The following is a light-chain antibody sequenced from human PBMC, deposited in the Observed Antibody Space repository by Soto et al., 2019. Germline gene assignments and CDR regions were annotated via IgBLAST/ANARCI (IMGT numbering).Light chain of an antibody. Sequence: EIVLTQSPGTLSLSPGERATLSCRASQSVSSSYLAWYQQKPGQAPRLLIYGASSRATGIPDRFSGSGSGTDFTLTISRLEPEDFAVDYCQQYGSSPVAFGQGTKLEIK. V-gene: IGKV3-20*01. CDR1: QSVSSSY. CDR3: QQYGSSPVA. CDR2: GAS. J-gene: IGKJ2*01.